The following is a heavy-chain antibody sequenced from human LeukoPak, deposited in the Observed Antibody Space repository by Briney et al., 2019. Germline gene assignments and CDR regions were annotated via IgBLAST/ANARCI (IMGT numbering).Heavy chain of an antibody. CDR3: ARISPSCPDAFDI. V-gene: IGHV4-4*07. D-gene: IGHD2-2*01. CDR2: IYTSGST. Sequence: SETLSLTCTVSGGSISSYYWSWIRQPAGKGLEWIGRIYTSGSTNYNPSLKSRVTISVDKSKNQFSLTLSSVTAADTALYYCARISPSCPDAFDIWGQGTMVTVSS. J-gene: IGHJ3*02. CDR1: GGSISSYY.